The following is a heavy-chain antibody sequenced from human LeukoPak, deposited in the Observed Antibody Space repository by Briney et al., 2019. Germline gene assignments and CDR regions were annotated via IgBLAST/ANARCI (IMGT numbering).Heavy chain of an antibody. V-gene: IGHV3-21*01. CDR1: GFNFSSYS. D-gene: IGHD3-22*01. CDR3: AIDNSYDSSGYYYFDY. J-gene: IGHJ4*02. CDR2: ISSSSSYI. Sequence: PGGSLRLSCAASGFNFSSYSMNWVRQAPGKGLERVSSISSSSSYIYYADSVKGRFTISRDNGKNSLYLQMNSLRAEDTAVCYCAIDNSYDSSGYYYFDYWGQGTLVTVSS.